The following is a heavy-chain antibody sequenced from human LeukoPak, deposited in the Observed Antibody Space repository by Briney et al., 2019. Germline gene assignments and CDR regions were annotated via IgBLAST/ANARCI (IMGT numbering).Heavy chain of an antibody. CDR1: GFTFSSYA. CDR3: ARRVGGSGSYLDY. D-gene: IGHD3-10*01. Sequence: GGSLRLSCAVSGFTFSSYAMSWVRQAPGKGLEWVSAISGSGGSTYYADSVKGRFTISRDNSKNTLYLQMNSLRSEATAVYYCARRVGGSGSYLDYWGQGTLVTVSS. CDR2: ISGSGGST. J-gene: IGHJ4*02. V-gene: IGHV3-23*01.